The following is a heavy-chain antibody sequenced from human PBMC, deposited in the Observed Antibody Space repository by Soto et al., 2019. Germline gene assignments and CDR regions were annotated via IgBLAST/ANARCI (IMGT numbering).Heavy chain of an antibody. V-gene: IGHV3-7*01. D-gene: IGHD2-15*01. CDR3: ARSPGEIVGGVWFDP. CDR1: GFTFSSYW. J-gene: IGHJ5*02. CDR2: IKKDGTEK. Sequence: EVQVVESGGGLVQPGGSLRLSCAASGFTFSSYWMSWVRQAPGKGLEWVANIKKDGTEKYYVDSVKGRFTISRDNAKNSLYLQMNSLRAEDTAVYYCARSPGEIVGGVWFDPWGQGTLFTVSS.